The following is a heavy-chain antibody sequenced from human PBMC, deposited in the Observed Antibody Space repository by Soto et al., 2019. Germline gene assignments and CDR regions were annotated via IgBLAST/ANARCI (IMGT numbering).Heavy chain of an antibody. Sequence: QVQLVQSGAEVKKPGSSVKVSCKASGGTFSSYVISWVRQAPGQGPEWMGGIIPMYGTVNYAQKFQGRVTITADKSTSTAYMELSSLRSEDTAVYYCASSGGDGPRYSSSWYWVYWGQGTLVTVSS. J-gene: IGHJ4*02. CDR1: GGTFSSYV. D-gene: IGHD6-13*01. V-gene: IGHV1-69*06. CDR2: IIPMYGTV. CDR3: ASSGGDGPRYSSSWYWVY.